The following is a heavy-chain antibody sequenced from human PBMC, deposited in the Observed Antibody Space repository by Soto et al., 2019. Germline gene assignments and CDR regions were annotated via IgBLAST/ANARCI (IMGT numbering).Heavy chain of an antibody. CDR3: ARGNINVVEGIVSWFEP. CDR1: VVSINSTGFT. D-gene: IGHD2-8*01. J-gene: IGHJ5*02. CDR2: IYQSGST. Sequence: SETLSLTCTFSVVSINSTGFTANWIRQSPGKGLEWIGYIYQSGSTFYNPSLRSRVTISADRSKNQFSLNLNSVTAADTAVYYCARGNINVVEGIVSWFEPWGQGTLVTVSS. V-gene: IGHV4-30-2*06.